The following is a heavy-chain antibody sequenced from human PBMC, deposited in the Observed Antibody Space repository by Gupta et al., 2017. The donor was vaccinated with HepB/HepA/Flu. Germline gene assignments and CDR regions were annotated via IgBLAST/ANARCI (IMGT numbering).Heavy chain of an antibody. Sequence: EWQLVESGGGLVEPGGSLRLSCTAFGFTFSNYYMSWVRQAPGKGLEWVANIKYDESDIHYVDSVEGRFTISRDNAKNSLFLHMNSLRVEDTAVYYCTRDGGPTPRDYWGQGTLVTVSS. CDR1: GFTFSNYY. CDR3: TRDGGPTPRDY. D-gene: IGHD3-16*01. J-gene: IGHJ4*02. CDR2: IKYDESDI. V-gene: IGHV3-7*01.